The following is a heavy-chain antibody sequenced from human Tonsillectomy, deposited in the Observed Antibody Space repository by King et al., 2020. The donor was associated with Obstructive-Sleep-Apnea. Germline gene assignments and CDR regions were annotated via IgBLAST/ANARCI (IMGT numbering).Heavy chain of an antibody. D-gene: IGHD3-9*01. V-gene: IGHV2-70*11. CDR3: ASGNILTGYDY. J-gene: IGHJ4*02. CDR1: GFSLSTSGIC. Sequence: TLKESGPALVKPTQTLTLTCTFSGFSLSTSGICVSWIRQPPVNALEWPARIDWVDDKYYSTSLKTRLTISNDTSKNQVVLTMTNMDPVDTATYYCASGNILTGYDYWGQGTLVTVSS. CDR2: IDWVDDK.